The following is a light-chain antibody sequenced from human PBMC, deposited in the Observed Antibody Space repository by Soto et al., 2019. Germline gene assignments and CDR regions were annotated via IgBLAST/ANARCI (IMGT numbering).Light chain of an antibody. V-gene: IGKV3-11*01. CDR3: QQNLGVHT. CDR1: QSVSSN. CDR2: DAS. J-gene: IGKJ1*01. Sequence: TQSPATLSVSPGERATLSCRASQSVSSNLAWYQQKPGQAPRLLIYDASNRATGIPARFSGSGSGTDFTLTISSLEPEDSAVYYCQQNLGVHTFGQGTKVDIK.